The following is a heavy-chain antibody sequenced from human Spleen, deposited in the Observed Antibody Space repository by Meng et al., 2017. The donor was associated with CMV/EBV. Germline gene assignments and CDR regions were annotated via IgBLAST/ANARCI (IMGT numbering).Heavy chain of an antibody. J-gene: IGHJ6*02. Sequence: SVKVSCKASGGTFNTYTINWVRQAPGQGLKWMARIIPELNVPSYAQKFQDRVTMIADRSTGTAYMELSSLGSEDTAVYYCARGDEKGPDAHYALDLWGQGTSVTVSS. D-gene: IGHD3-16*01. CDR1: GGTFNTYT. V-gene: IGHV1-69*02. CDR2: IIPELNVP. CDR3: ARGDEKGPDAHYALDL.